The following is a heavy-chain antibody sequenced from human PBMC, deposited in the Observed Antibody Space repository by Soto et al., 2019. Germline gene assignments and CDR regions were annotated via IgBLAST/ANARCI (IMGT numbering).Heavy chain of an antibody. CDR1: GGTFSSYA. J-gene: IGHJ6*02. V-gene: IGHV1-69*13. CDR2: IIPIFGTA. CDR3: ARAVAVAGTRDYYYYGMVV. Sequence: VASVKVSCKASGGTFSSYAISWVRQAPGQGLEWMGGIIPIFGTANYAQKFQGRVTITADESTSTAYMELSSLRSEDTAVYYCARAVAVAGTRDYYYYGMVVWGQGTTVTVSS. D-gene: IGHD6-19*01.